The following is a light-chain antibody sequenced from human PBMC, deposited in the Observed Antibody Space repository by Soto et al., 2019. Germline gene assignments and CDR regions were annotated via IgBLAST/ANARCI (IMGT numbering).Light chain of an antibody. J-gene: IGLJ2*01. CDR2: AVS. V-gene: IGLV2-14*01. CDR1: SSDVGGFLY. CDR3: SSYSSSSTLVV. Sequence: QSALTQPASVSRSPGQSITISCTGTSSDVGGFLYVSWFQQHPGKAPKLMIYAVSNRPSGISNRFSGSKSGNTASLTISGLQAEDEADYYCSSYSSSSTLVVFGGGTKLTVL.